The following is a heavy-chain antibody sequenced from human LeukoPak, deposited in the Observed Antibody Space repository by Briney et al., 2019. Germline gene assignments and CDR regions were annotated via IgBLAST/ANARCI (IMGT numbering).Heavy chain of an antibody. D-gene: IGHD3-3*01. CDR1: GYTFTSYY. Sequence: GASVKVSCKASGYTFTSYYMHWVRQAPGQGLEWMGSINPSGGSTSYAQKFQGRVTMTRDTSTSTVYMELSSLRSEDTAVYYCARDLTIFGVGGGAAAANWFDPWGQGTLVTVSS. CDR2: INPSGGST. CDR3: ARDLTIFGVGGGAAAANWFDP. V-gene: IGHV1-46*01. J-gene: IGHJ5*02.